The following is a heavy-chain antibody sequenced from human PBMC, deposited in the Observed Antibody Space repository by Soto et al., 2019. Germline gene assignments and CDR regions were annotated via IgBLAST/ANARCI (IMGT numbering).Heavy chain of an antibody. V-gene: IGHV1-3*01. J-gene: IGHJ6*02. Sequence: PRASVKVSSKPSGSTFPTHAMHWGRQPPDKSLEGMGWINGGTGQTKHSQRFQGRVNITRDTSASTAYMDLSSLRSEDTAVYYCARGKGREENYYYYGLDIWGQGTTVTVSS. CDR1: GSTFPTHA. CDR2: INGGTGQT. CDR3: ARGKGREENYYYYGLDI. D-gene: IGHD1-26*01.